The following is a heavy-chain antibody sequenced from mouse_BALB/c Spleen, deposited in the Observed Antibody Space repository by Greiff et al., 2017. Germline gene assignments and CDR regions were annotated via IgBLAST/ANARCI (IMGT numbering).Heavy chain of an antibody. D-gene: IGHD4-1*01. CDR1: GFTFSSFG. J-gene: IGHJ1*01. CDR3: ARCGKGWYFDV. CDR2: ISSGSSTI. V-gene: IGHV5-17*02. Sequence: EVKLMESGGGLVQPGGSRKLSCAASGFTFSSFGMHWVRQAPEKGLEWVAYISSGSSTIYYADTVKGRFTISRDNPKNTLFLQMTSLRSEDTAMYYCARCGKGWYFDVWGAGTTVTVSS.